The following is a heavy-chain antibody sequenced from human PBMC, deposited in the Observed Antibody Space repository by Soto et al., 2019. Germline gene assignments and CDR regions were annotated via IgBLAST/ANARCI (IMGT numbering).Heavy chain of an antibody. V-gene: IGHV3-73*02. CDR2: IRSKTTNYAT. CDR1: EFTFSGSS. Sequence: DVQLVESGGGLGQPGGSLKLSCAASEFTFSGSSMHWVRQASGKGLVWVGRIRSKTTNYATAYAASVKDRFTSSRDASKNKTYLQISSLTTQDTAVYYCTPEGAGFKYWGQGTLVTVSS. J-gene: IGHJ4*02. D-gene: IGHD1-26*01. CDR3: TPEGAGFKY.